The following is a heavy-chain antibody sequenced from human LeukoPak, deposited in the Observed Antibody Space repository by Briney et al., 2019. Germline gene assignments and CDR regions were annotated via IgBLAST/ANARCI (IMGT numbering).Heavy chain of an antibody. CDR1: GLTFSSSA. J-gene: IGHJ4*02. V-gene: IGHV3-23*01. Sequence: GGSLRLSCSASGLTFSSSAMSWVRQAPGRGLEWVSSITGSGDGTYYADSVKGRFTISRDDSKNTLYLQMNSLRAEDTAVYYCAKDSPVATRWGQGTLVTVSS. CDR3: AKDSPVATR. CDR2: ITGSGDGT. D-gene: IGHD1-26*01.